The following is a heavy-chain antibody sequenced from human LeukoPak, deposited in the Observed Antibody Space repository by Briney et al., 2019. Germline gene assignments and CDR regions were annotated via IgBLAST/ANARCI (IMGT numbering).Heavy chain of an antibody. Sequence: GGSLRLSCAASGFTFSNYWMSWVRQAPGKGLEWVANINRDGSEKYYVDSVKGRFTISRDNAKNSLYLQINSLRAEDTAVYYCVGGGKYYYDSSGYPTLRYWGRGTPVTVSS. CDR2: INRDGSEK. D-gene: IGHD3-22*01. CDR3: VGGGKYYYDSSGYPTLRY. V-gene: IGHV3-7*03. CDR1: GFTFSNYW. J-gene: IGHJ4*02.